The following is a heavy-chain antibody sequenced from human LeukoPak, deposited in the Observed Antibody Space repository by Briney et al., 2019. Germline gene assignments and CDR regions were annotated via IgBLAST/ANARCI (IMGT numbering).Heavy chain of an antibody. V-gene: IGHV3-21*01. J-gene: IGHJ6*02. CDR2: ISSSSSYI. Sequence: SGGSLRLSCAASGFTFSSYTMNWVRQAPGKGPEWVSSISSSSSYIYYADSVKGRLTISRDNAKNSLYLQMNSLRAEDTAFYYFARDPTPLFCGGGSCHTHYGMDVWGQGSTVTVS. CDR1: GFTFSSYT. D-gene: IGHD2-15*01. CDR3: ARDPTPLFCGGGSCHTHYGMDV.